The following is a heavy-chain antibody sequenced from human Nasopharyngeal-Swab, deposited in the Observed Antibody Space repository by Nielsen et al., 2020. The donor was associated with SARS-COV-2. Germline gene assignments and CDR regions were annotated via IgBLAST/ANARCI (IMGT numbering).Heavy chain of an antibody. Sequence: GSAKAWCRASGYSFTSFGMRWVRQAPAQGLEWMGWISAYNGNTNYAQKLQGRVTMTTDTSTSTAYMELRSLRSDDTAVYYCASNPLYCSSTSCYHDAFDIWGQGTMVTLS. CDR3: ASNPLYCSSTSCYHDAFDI. V-gene: IGHV1-18*01. J-gene: IGHJ3*02. CDR1: GYSFTSFG. D-gene: IGHD2-2*01. CDR2: ISAYNGNT.